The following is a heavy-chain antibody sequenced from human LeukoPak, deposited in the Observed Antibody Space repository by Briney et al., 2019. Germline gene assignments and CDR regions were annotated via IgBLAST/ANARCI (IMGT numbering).Heavy chain of an antibody. D-gene: IGHD4-23*01. J-gene: IGHJ3*02. CDR2: ISSSGSTI. CDR1: GFTFSSYE. Sequence: QPGGSLRLSCAASGFTFSSYEMNWVRQAPGKGLEWVSYISSSGSTIYYADSVKGRFTISRDNAKNSLYQQMNSLRAEDTAVYYCARAGDYGGNSDAFDIWGQGTMVTVSS. CDR3: ARAGDYGGNSDAFDI. V-gene: IGHV3-48*03.